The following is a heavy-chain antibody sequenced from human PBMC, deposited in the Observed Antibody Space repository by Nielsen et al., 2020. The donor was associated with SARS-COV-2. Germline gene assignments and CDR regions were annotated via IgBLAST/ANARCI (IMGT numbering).Heavy chain of an antibody. J-gene: IGHJ4*02. CDR3: ARHVRSRGIVGVPIYYFDY. Sequence: SETLSLTCTVSGGSISSGGYYWGWIRQPPGKGLEWIGSIYYSGSTYYNPSLKSRVTISVDTSKNQFSLKLSSVTAADTAVYYCARHVRSRGIVGVPIYYFDYWGQGTLVTVSS. CDR2: IYYSGST. D-gene: IGHD1-26*01. V-gene: IGHV4-39*01. CDR1: GGSISSGGYY.